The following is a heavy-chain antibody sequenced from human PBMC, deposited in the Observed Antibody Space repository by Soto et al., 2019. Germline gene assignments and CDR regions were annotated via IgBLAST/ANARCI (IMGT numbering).Heavy chain of an antibody. V-gene: IGHV3-30-3*01. J-gene: IGHJ3*01. D-gene: IGHD3-22*01. CDR1: GFIINSLD. Sequence: QVQLVESGGGVVQPGRSLRLSCAVSGFIINSLDMHWVRQAPGKGLEWVSFISEDGTNKYYSDSVRGRFTISRDNSKNTVYVHMNSLRVEDTAVYYCARDHPDSIGNYAGLGSRAFNLWGQGTMVTVSS. CDR2: ISEDGTNK. CDR3: ARDHPDSIGNYAGLGSRAFNL.